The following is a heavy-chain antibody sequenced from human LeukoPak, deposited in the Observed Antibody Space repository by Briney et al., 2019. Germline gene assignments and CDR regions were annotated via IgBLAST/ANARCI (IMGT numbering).Heavy chain of an antibody. J-gene: IGHJ6*03. CDR3: ARGYCSGGSCSYYYYMDV. CDR1: GYTFTGYY. V-gene: IGHV1-2*02. Sequence: PWASVKVSCKASGYTFTGYYMHWVRQAPGQGLEWMGWINPNSGGTNYAQRFQGRVTMTRDTSISTAYMELSRLRSDDTAVYYCARGYCSGGSCSYYYYMDVWGKGTTVTISS. D-gene: IGHD2-15*01. CDR2: INPNSGGT.